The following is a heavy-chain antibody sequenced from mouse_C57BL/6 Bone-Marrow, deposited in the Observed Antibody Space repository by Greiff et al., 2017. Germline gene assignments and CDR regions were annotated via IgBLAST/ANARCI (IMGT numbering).Heavy chain of an antibody. J-gene: IGHJ4*01. CDR2: INPYHGDT. CDR3: AREVYYDFWSLMDY. Sequence: EVQLQQSGPELVKPGASVQISCKASGYSFTGYFMNWVKHSHGKSLEWIGRINPYHGDTFYNQKFQGKATLTVDKYSSTAHMALLSRTSEDVAVYYCAREVYYDFWSLMDYWGQGTSVTVSS. V-gene: IGHV1-37*01. CDR1: GYSFTGYF. D-gene: IGHD2-4*01.